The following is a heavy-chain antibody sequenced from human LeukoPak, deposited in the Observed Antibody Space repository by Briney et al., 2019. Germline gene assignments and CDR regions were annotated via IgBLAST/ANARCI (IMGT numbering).Heavy chain of an antibody. V-gene: IGHV3-48*03. J-gene: IGHJ4*02. CDR2: ISSSGNTK. CDR3: ARIGQNYDLDY. D-gene: IGHD1-7*01. Sequence: GGSLRLSCAASGFTFSRCEMNWVRQAPGKGLEWVSYISSSGNTKYYADSVKGRFNISRDNAKNSLYLQMNSLRAEDTAVYYCARIGQNYDLDYWGQGTLVTVSS. CDR1: GFTFSRCE.